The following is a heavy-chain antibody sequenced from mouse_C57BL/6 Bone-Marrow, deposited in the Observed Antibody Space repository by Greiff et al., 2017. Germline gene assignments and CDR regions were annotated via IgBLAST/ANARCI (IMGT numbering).Heavy chain of an antibody. D-gene: IGHD3-2*02. V-gene: IGHV5-6*01. CDR3: ARRGGQLRRGFAY. J-gene: IGHJ3*01. CDR1: GFTFSSYG. Sequence: EVHLVESGGDLVKPGGSLKLSCAASGFTFSSYGMSWVRQTPDKRLEWVATISSGGSYTYYPDSVKGRVTIFRDNAKNTLYLQMSSLKSEDTAMYYCARRGGQLRRGFAYWGQGTLVTVSA. CDR2: ISSGGSYT.